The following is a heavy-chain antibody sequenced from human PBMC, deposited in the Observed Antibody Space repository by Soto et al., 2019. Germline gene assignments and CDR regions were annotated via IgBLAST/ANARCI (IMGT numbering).Heavy chain of an antibody. J-gene: IGHJ4*02. CDR2: VYYTGST. CDR3: ARSVAVPGAHIDY. D-gene: IGHD6-19*01. Sequence: SETLSLTCSVSGGSISGSYWGWIRQSPGKGLEWLGYVYYTGSTNYSPSLRSRVSISVDASKNEFSLRLSSVTAADTAVYFCARSVAVPGAHIDYWGQGTQATVSS. V-gene: IGHV4-59*01. CDR1: GGSISGSY.